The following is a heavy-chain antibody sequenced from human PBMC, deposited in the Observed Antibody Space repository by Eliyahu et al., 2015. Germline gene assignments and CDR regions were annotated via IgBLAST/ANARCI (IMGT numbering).Heavy chain of an antibody. CDR3: ARALLYADAFDI. D-gene: IGHD2-8*01. CDR2: IYTSGST. Sequence: QVQLQESGPGLVKPSQTLSLTCTVSGGSISSGSYYWSWIRQPAGKGLEWIGRIYTSGSTHYNPPLKSRVTISVDTSKNQFSLKLSSVTAADTAVYYCARALLYADAFDIWGQGTMVTVSS. J-gene: IGHJ3*02. CDR1: GGSISSGSYY. V-gene: IGHV4-61*02.